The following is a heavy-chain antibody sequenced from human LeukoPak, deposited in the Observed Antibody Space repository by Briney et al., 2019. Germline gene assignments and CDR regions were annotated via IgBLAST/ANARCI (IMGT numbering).Heavy chain of an antibody. CDR1: GYTFTGYH. CDR2: INPNTGGT. CDR3: ARDDSSSSANAFDI. V-gene: IGHV1-2*02. Sequence: ASVKVSCKASGYTFTGYHMHWVRQAPGQGLEWMGWINPNTGGTNYAQEFQGRVTMTRDTSISTAYMGLSSLRSDDTAVYYCARDDSSSSANAFDIWGQGTMVSVSS. J-gene: IGHJ3*02. D-gene: IGHD6-6*01.